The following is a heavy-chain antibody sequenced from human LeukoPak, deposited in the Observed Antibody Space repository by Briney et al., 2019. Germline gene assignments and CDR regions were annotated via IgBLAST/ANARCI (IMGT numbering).Heavy chain of an antibody. CDR1: GYSFTSYW. CDR3: ARRRLTYYYDSSGYYRTPSWYFDL. CDR2: IYPGDSDT. J-gene: IGHJ2*01. D-gene: IGHD3-22*01. V-gene: IGHV5-51*01. Sequence: GESLKISCKGSGYSFTSYWIGWVRQMPGKGLEWMGIIYPGDSDTRYSPSFQGQVTISADKSISTAYLQWSSLKASDTAMYYCARRRLTYYYDSSGYYRTPSWYFDLWGRGTLVTVSS.